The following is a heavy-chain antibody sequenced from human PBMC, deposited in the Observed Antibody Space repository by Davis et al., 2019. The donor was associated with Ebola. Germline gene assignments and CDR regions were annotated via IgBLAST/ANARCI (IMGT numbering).Heavy chain of an antibody. J-gene: IGHJ6*02. V-gene: IGHV3-23*01. Sequence: GESLKISCAASGFTFSSYAMSWVRQAPGKGLEWVSAISGIGCSTYYADSVKGRFTISRDNSKNTLYLQMSSLRAEDTAVYYCAKDFVVLMVYDYYGMDVWGQGTTVTVSS. D-gene: IGHD2-8*01. CDR2: ISGIGCST. CDR1: GFTFSSYA. CDR3: AKDFVVLMVYDYYGMDV.